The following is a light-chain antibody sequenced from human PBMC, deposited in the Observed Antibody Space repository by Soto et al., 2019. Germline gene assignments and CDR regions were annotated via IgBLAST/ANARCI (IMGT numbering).Light chain of an antibody. J-gene: IGLJ2*01. V-gene: IGLV2-14*03. CDR2: NVS. Sequence: QSALTQPASVSGSPGQSITISCTGTSSDVGGWNYVSWYQHQPGKAPKLVIYNVSKRPSGVSGRFSGSKSGNTASLTISGLQAEDEGDYYCNSYTSSTTMVFGGGTKVTVL. CDR3: NSYTSSTTMV. CDR1: SSDVGGWNY.